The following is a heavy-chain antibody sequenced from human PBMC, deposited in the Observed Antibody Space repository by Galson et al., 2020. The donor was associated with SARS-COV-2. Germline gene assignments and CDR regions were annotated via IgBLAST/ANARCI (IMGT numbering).Heavy chain of an antibody. Sequence: GGSLRLSCAASGFTFSSYWMSWVRQAPGKGLVWVSRINSDGSSTSYADSVKGRFTISRDNAKNTLYLQMNSLRAEDTAVYYCAREGIAAAGVYFDYWGQGTLVTVSS. CDR2: INSDGSST. J-gene: IGHJ4*02. CDR1: GFTFSSYW. V-gene: IGHV3-74*01. D-gene: IGHD6-13*01. CDR3: AREGIAAAGVYFDY.